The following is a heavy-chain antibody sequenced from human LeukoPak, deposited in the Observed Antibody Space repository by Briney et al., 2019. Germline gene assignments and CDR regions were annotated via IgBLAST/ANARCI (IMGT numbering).Heavy chain of an antibody. J-gene: IGHJ4*02. D-gene: IGHD2-8*01. V-gene: IGHV3-23*01. CDR1: GGTFSSYA. CDR2: ISGSGGST. CDR3: AKGDIVLMVYAIPDSDYYFDY. Sequence: ASVKVSCKASGGTFSSYAMSWVRQAPGKGLEWVSAISGSGGSTYCADSVKGRFTISRDNSKNTLYLQMNSLRAEDTAVYYCAKGDIVLMVYAIPDSDYYFDYWGQGTLVTVSS.